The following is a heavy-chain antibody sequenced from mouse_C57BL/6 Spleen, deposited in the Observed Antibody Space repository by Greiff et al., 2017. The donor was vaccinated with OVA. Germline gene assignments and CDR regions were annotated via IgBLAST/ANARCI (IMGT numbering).Heavy chain of an antibody. CDR2: IDPSDSYT. J-gene: IGHJ3*01. D-gene: IGHD2-1*01. CDR3: ARRRGGGDGNYASY. CDR1: GYTFTSYW. V-gene: IGHV1-50*01. Sequence: VQLQQPGAELVKPGASVKLSCKASGYTFTSYWMQWVKQRPGQGLEWIGEIDPSDSYTNYNQKFKGKATLTVDTSSSTAYMQLSSLTSEDSAVYYCARRRGGGDGNYASYWGQGTLVTVSA.